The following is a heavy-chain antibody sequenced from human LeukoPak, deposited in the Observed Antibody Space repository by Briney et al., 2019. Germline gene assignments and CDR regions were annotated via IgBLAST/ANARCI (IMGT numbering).Heavy chain of an antibody. CDR3: ARTRSTTTPDY. Sequence: GGSLRLSCAASGFTFSSYAMHWVRQAPGKGLEGVAVISYDGSNKYYADSVKGRFTISRDNSKNTLYLQMNSLRAEDTAVYYCARTRSTTTPDYWGQGTLVTVSS. D-gene: IGHD1-26*01. CDR1: GFTFSSYA. J-gene: IGHJ4*02. V-gene: IGHV3-30*04. CDR2: ISYDGSNK.